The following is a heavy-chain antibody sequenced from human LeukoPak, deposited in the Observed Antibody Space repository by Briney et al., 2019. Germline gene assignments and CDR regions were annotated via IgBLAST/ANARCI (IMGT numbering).Heavy chain of an antibody. CDR2: INGGDGNT. CDR3: ARSYIVVVPAVYFDY. Sequence: GASVKVSCKTSGYTFSTYAIQWVRQAAGQRLEWMGWINGGDGNTKFSQKFQGRVTITRDTSARSSYMELSSLRSEDTAVYYCARSYIVVVPAVYFDYWGRGTLVTVSS. D-gene: IGHD2-2*01. V-gene: IGHV1-3*01. CDR1: GYTFSTYA. J-gene: IGHJ4*02.